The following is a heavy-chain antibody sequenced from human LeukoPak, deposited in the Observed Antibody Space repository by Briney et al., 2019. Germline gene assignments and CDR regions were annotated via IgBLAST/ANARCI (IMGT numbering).Heavy chain of an antibody. J-gene: IGHJ5*02. CDR1: GGSITSSSYY. V-gene: IGHV4-39*07. CDR3: ARVSVDTAMGNLNWFDP. D-gene: IGHD5-18*01. Sequence: PSETLSLTCTVSGGSITSSSYYWGWIRQPPGKGLEWIGSIYYSGSTYYNPSLKSRVTISVDTSKNQFSLKLSSVTAADTAVYYCARVSVDTAMGNLNWFDPWGQGTLVTVSS. CDR2: IYYSGST.